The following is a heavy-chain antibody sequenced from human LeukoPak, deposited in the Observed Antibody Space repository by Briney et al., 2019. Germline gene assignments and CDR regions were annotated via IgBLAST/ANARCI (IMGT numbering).Heavy chain of an antibody. Sequence: GGSLRLSCAASGFTFSSYWMSWVRQAPGKGLEWVANIKQDGSEKYYVDSVKGRFSISRDNAKNSLYLQMNSLRAEDTAVYYCARRRYSGSSQHFDYWGQGTLVTVSS. D-gene: IGHD1-26*01. J-gene: IGHJ4*02. CDR2: IKQDGSEK. CDR3: ARRRYSGSSQHFDY. CDR1: GFTFSSYW. V-gene: IGHV3-7*01.